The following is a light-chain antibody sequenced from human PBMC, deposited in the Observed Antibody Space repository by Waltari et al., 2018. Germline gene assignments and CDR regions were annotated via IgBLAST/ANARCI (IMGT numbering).Light chain of an antibody. Sequence: SYVLTQPPSVSVAPGETASITCGGHGIGTKRLDWYQQKPGQAPVLVILYNSDRPSGIPERFSGSNSGNTATLTIRRVEAGDEADYYCQIWDNTSDHPVFGGGTKLTVL. V-gene: IGLV3-21*04. CDR3: QIWDNTSDHPV. CDR2: YNS. CDR1: GIGTKR. J-gene: IGLJ2*01.